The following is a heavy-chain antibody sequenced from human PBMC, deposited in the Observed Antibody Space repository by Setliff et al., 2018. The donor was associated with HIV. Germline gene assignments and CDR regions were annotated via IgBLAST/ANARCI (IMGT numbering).Heavy chain of an antibody. CDR1: GFTFSDHS. J-gene: IGHJ4*02. CDR2: SRNKANRYTT. CDR3: AREAYCSSTTCYKGGDRHFDY. V-gene: IGHV3-72*01. Sequence: QTGGSLRLSCAASGFTFSDHSMDWVRQAPGKGLEWVGRSRNKANRYTTEYAASVKGRFTISRDDSKTSLYLQMNSLNTEDTAVYYCAREAYCSSTTCYKGGDRHFDYWGLGTLVTVSS. D-gene: IGHD2-2*02.